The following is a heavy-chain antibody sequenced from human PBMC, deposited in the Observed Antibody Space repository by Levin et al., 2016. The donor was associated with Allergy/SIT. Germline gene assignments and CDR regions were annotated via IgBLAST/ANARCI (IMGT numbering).Heavy chain of an antibody. V-gene: IGHV3-30*18. CDR3: AKFWGSGDTWNYFDY. Sequence: WIRQPPGKGLEWVAVISYDGSNKYYADSVKGRFTISRDNSKNTLYLQMNSLRAEDTAVYYCAKFWGSGDTWNYFDYWGQGTLVTVSS. CDR2: ISYDGSNK. J-gene: IGHJ4*02. D-gene: IGHD3-10*01.